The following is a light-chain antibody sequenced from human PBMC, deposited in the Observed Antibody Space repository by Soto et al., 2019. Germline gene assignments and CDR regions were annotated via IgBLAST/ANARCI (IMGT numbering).Light chain of an antibody. CDR1: QSISSW. Sequence: DIQMTQSPSTLSASVVDRVTITCRASQSISSWLAWYQQKPGKAPKLLIYDASSLESGVPSRFSGSGSGTEFTLTISSLQSEDFAVYYCQHYNNWLGTFGGGTKVDI. CDR3: QHYNNWLGT. J-gene: IGKJ4*01. CDR2: DAS. V-gene: IGKV1-5*01.